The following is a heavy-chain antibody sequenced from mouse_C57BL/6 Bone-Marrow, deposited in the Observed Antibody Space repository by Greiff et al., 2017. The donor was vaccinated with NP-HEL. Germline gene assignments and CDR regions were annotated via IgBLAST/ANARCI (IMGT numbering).Heavy chain of an antibody. V-gene: IGHV1-55*01. Sequence: QVQLQQPGAELVKPGASVKMSCKASGYTFTSYWITWVKQRPGQGLEWIGDIYPGSGSTNYNEKFKSKATLTVDTSSSTAYMQLSSLTSEDSAVYYCAKTIYYYGSSPYFDYWGQGTTLTVSS. D-gene: IGHD1-1*01. CDR3: AKTIYYYGSSPYFDY. CDR2: IYPGSGST. J-gene: IGHJ2*01. CDR1: GYTFTSYW.